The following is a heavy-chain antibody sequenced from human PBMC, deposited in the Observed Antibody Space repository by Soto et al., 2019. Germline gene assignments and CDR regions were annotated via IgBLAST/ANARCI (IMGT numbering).Heavy chain of an antibody. CDR3: ARRDCFSSSCYFKY. Sequence: QVSLVQSWAEVKKPGASVKVSCKASGYTFTSYYVHWVRQAPGQGLEWMGIINPSGATTTYAQNFQGRVAMTRDTSTSTVYMELSSLRSEDTAVYYCARRDCFSSSCYFKYWGQGTLVTVSS. CDR2: INPSGATT. V-gene: IGHV1-46*01. J-gene: IGHJ4*02. D-gene: IGHD2-2*01. CDR1: GYTFTSYY.